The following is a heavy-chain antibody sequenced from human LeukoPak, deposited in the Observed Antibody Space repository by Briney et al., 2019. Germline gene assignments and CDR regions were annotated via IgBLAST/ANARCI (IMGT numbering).Heavy chain of an antibody. CDR2: IYSGGST. J-gene: IGHJ6*03. CDR3: ARVYSGSYVEGYYYYMDV. CDR1: GFTVSSNY. D-gene: IGHD1-26*01. V-gene: IGHV3-53*01. Sequence: GGSLRLSCAASGFTVSSNYMSWVRQAPGKGLEWVSVIYSGGSTYYADSVKGRFTISRDNSKNTLYLQMNSLRAEDTAVYYCARVYSGSYVEGYYYYMDVWGKGTTVTISS.